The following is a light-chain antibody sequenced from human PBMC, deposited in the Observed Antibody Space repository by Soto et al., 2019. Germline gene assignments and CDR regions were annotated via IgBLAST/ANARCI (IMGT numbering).Light chain of an antibody. CDR2: AAS. CDR3: QQANSFPRT. J-gene: IGKJ1*01. CDR1: QAISTW. V-gene: IGKV1D-12*01. Sequence: DIQMTQSPSSVSASVGDRVTITCRASQAISTWLAWYQQKPGKAPKLLIYAASNLQTGVPSRFSGSGSGTDFTLSISSLQPEDFATYYCQQANSFPRTFGQGTKVEIK.